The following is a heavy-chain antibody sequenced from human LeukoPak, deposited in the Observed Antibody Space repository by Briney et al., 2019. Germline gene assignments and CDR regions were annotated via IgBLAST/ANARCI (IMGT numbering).Heavy chain of an antibody. D-gene: IGHD6-19*01. Sequence: GASVKVSCKASGYTFTGYYMHWVRQAPGQGLEWMGWINTNTGNPTYAQGFTGRFVFSLDTSVSTAYLQISSLKAEDTAVYYCARDSIPVAGSGVFDPWGQGTLVTVSS. J-gene: IGHJ5*02. CDR1: GYTFTGYY. V-gene: IGHV7-4-1*02. CDR3: ARDSIPVAGSGVFDP. CDR2: INTNTGNP.